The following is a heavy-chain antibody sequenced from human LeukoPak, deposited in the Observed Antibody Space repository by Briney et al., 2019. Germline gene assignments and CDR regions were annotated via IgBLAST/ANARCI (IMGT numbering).Heavy chain of an antibody. CDR2: MNPNSGNT. V-gene: IGHV1-8*01. Sequence: ASVKVSCKASGYTFTSYDINWVRQATGQGLEWMGWMNPNSGNTGYAQKFQGRVTMTRNTSISTAYMELSSLRSEDTAVYYCARGRSGYPKGRYGMDVWGQGTTVTVSS. CDR1: GYTFTSYD. D-gene: IGHD3-3*01. CDR3: ARGRSGYPKGRYGMDV. J-gene: IGHJ6*02.